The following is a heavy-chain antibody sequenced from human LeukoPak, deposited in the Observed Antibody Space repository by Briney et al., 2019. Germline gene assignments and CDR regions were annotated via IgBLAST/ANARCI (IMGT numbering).Heavy chain of an antibody. Sequence: GASVKVSCKVSGHSLTQLSMHWVRQGSGRGLEWMGGFDPVDGETIYAQKFQGRVTMTEDTSTDTAYVELSSLGSDDTAVYYCAILLEDFAFSTGSAKDYWGQGTLVTVSS. D-gene: IGHD3-3*01. CDR3: AILLEDFAFSTGSAKDY. V-gene: IGHV1-24*01. J-gene: IGHJ4*02. CDR2: FDPVDGET. CDR1: GHSLTQLS.